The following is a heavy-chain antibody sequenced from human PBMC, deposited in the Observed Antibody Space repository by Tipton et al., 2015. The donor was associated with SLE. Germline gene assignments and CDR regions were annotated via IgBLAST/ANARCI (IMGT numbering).Heavy chain of an antibody. Sequence: SLRLSCAASGFTFSSYAMHWVRQAPGKGLEWVAVISYDGSNKYYADSVKGRFTISRDNSKNTLYLQMNSLRAEDTAVYYCARAFEVAAAPDYWGQGTLVTVSS. CDR1: GFTFSSYA. J-gene: IGHJ4*02. CDR2: ISYDGSNK. D-gene: IGHD6-13*01. CDR3: ARAFEVAAAPDY. V-gene: IGHV3-30-3*01.